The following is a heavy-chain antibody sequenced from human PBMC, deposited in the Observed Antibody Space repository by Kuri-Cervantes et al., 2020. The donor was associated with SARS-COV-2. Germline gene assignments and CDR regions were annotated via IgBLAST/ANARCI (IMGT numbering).Heavy chain of an antibody. D-gene: IGHD2-15*01. V-gene: IGHV3-20*04. CDR2: INWNGGST. CDR1: GFTFDDYG. J-gene: IGHJ4*02. CDR3: AKESCSGGSCYLRY. Sequence: GESLKISCAASGFTFDDYGMSWVRQAPGKGLEWVSGINWNGGSTGYADSVKGRFTISRDNAKNSLYLQMNSLRAEDTAVDYCAKESCSGGSCYLRYWGQGTLVTVSS.